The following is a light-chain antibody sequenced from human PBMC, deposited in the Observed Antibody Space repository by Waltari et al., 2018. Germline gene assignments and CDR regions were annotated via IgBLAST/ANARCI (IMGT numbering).Light chain of an antibody. V-gene: IGLV4-69*01. CDR3: QTGGQGTWV. Sequence: LVLTQSPSASASLGASVKLTCTLSSGYSSNVIAWLQQQPGKGPRYLMKVNSDGSHRKGDDIPDRFSASKSGTECQLTISSLQSEDEADYFCQTGGQGTWVFGGGTKLTVL. CDR1: SGYSSNV. J-gene: IGLJ3*02. CDR2: VNSDGSH.